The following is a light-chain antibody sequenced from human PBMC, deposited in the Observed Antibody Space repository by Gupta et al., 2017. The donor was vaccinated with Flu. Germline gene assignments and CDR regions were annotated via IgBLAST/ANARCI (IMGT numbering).Light chain of an antibody. CDR3: SSYTSSSTLPYV. V-gene: IGLV2-14*01. J-gene: IGLJ1*01. CDR1: SSDVGGYNY. CDR2: EVS. Sequence: QSALTQPASVSGSPGQSLTLSCTGTSSDVGGYNYVSWYQQHPGKAPKLMIYEVSNRPSGVSNRFSGSKSGNTASLTTSGLQAEDEADYYCSSYTSSSTLPYVFGTGTKVTVL.